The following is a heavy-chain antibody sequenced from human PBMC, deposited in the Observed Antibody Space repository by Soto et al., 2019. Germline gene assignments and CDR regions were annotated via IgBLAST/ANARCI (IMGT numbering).Heavy chain of an antibody. V-gene: IGHV4-59*08. J-gene: IGHJ4*02. Sequence: SETLSLTCTVSGGSISSYYWNWIRQPPGKGLEWIGYIYYSGTTNYNPSLKSRVTISVDSSKNQFSLKLSSVTAADTAVYYCARQPCSSTSCDKKGDFDYWGQGTQVTVSS. CDR2: IYYSGTT. CDR3: ARQPCSSTSCDKKGDFDY. CDR1: GGSISSYY. D-gene: IGHD2-2*01.